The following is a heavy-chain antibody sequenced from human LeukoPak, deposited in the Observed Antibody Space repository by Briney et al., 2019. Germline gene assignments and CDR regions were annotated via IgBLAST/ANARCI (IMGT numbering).Heavy chain of an antibody. J-gene: IGHJ4*02. CDR2: ISGSGGST. Sequence: RPGGSLRLSCAASGFTFSSYAMSWVRQAPGKGLEWVSAISGSGGSTYYADSVKGRFTISRDNAKNSLYLQMNSLRAEDTAVYYCARVYGDYLFDYWGQGTLVTVSS. CDR3: ARVYGDYLFDY. D-gene: IGHD4-17*01. CDR1: GFTFSSYA. V-gene: IGHV3-23*01.